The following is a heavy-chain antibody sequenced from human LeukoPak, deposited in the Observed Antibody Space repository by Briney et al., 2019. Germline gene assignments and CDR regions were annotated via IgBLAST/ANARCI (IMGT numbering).Heavy chain of an antibody. J-gene: IGHJ3*02. D-gene: IGHD6-13*01. CDR1: GGSISSSSYY. V-gene: IGHV4-39*07. Sequence: SETLSLTCTVSGGSISSSSYYWGWIRQPPGKGLEWIGRIFSSGSTNYNPSLKGRVTMSVDTSKNQFSLRLSSVTAADTAVYYCARDLSSSWSNDAFEIWGQGTMVTVSS. CDR2: IFSSGST. CDR3: ARDLSSSWSNDAFEI.